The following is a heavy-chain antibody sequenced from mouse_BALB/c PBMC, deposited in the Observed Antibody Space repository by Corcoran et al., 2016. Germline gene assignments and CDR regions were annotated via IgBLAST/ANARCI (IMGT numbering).Heavy chain of an antibody. J-gene: IGHJ4*01. V-gene: IGHV3-6*02. CDR1: GYSITSGYY. CDR2: ISYDGSN. CDR3: ARGAYYAMDY. Sequence: DVQLQESGRGLVKPSKSLSITCSVTGYSITSGYYWNWIRQFPGNKLEWMGYISYDGSNNYNPSLKNRISITRDTSKNQFFLKLNSVTTEDTATYYCARGAYYAMDYWGQGTSVTVSS.